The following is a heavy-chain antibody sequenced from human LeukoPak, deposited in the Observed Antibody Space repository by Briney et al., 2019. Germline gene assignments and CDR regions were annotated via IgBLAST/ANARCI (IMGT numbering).Heavy chain of an antibody. CDR1: GFTFSSYG. CDR2: IWYDGSIK. J-gene: IGHJ6*02. Sequence: PGGSLRLSCAASGFTFSSYGMHWVRQAPGKGLEWVAVIWYDGSIKFYVDSVKGRFTISRDNPKNTLYLQMNSLRAEDTAVYYCARDPMTAAGSKDGMDVWGQGTTVTVSS. D-gene: IGHD6-13*01. CDR3: ARDPMTAAGSKDGMDV. V-gene: IGHV3-33*01.